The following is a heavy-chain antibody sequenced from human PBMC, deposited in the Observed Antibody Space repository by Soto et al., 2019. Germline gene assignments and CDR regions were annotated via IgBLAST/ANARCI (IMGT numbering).Heavy chain of an antibody. D-gene: IGHD2-15*01. CDR3: ARAGGRGYCSGGSCYSAKFDP. V-gene: IGHV1-46*03. Sequence: ASVKVSCKASGYTFTSYYMHWVRQAPGQGLEWMGIINPSGGSTSHAQKFQGRVTMTRDTSTSTVYMELSSLRSEDTAVYYCARAGGRGYCSGGSCYSAKFDPWGQGTLVTVSS. J-gene: IGHJ5*02. CDR1: GYTFTSYY. CDR2: INPSGGST.